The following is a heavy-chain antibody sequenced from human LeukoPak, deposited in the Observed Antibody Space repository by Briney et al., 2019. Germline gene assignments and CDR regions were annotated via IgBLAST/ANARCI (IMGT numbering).Heavy chain of an antibody. D-gene: IGHD6-19*01. J-gene: IGHJ5*02. V-gene: IGHV4-34*01. Sequence: SETLSLTCAVYGGSFSGYYWSWIRQPPGKGLEWIGEINHSGSTNYNPSLKSRVTISVDTSKNQFSLKLSSVTAADTAVYYCARLRIAVAGGLSWFDPWGQGTLVTVSS. CDR1: GGSFSGYY. CDR2: INHSGST. CDR3: ARLRIAVAGGLSWFDP.